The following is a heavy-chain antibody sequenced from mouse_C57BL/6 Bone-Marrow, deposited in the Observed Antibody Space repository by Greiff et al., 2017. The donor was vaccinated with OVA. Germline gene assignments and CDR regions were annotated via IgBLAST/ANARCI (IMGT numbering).Heavy chain of an antibody. CDR2: ISNLAYSI. Sequence: EVKLMESGGGLVQPGGSLKLSCAASGFTFSDYGMAWVRQAPRKGPEWVAFISNLAYSIYYADTVTGRFTISRENAKNTLYLEMSSLRSEDTAMYYCARNYYGSRGYYAMDYWGQGTSVTVSS. J-gene: IGHJ4*01. V-gene: IGHV5-15*01. CDR3: ARNYYGSRGYYAMDY. CDR1: GFTFSDYG. D-gene: IGHD1-1*01.